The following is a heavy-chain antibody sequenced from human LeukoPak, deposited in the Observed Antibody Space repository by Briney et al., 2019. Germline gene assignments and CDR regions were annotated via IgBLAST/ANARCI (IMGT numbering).Heavy chain of an antibody. D-gene: IGHD5-24*01. CDR1: GGSVSSGNYY. Sequence: SETLSLTCSVSGGSVSSGNYYWSWIRQPPGKGLEWIGYIYYSGSTNYNPSLKSRVTISVDTSKNQFSLKLSSVTPEDTAVYYCARDQIEMTTIMDYYYGMDVWGQGTTVTVSS. V-gene: IGHV4-61*01. CDR2: IYYSGST. CDR3: ARDQIEMTTIMDYYYGMDV. J-gene: IGHJ6*02.